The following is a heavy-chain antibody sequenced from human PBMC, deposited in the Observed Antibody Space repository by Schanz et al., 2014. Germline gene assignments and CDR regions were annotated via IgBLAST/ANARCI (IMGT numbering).Heavy chain of an antibody. Sequence: EVQLVESGGNLVQPGGSLRLSCVASGFTFSSHSMNWVRQAPGQGLEWLSYISGSGNTIYYADSVKGRFTIPRDNAKNSLSLQMDRLRDEDTAVYYCARRYSGRYCFDYWGQGTLVAVSS. J-gene: IGHJ4*02. CDR1: GFTFSSHS. V-gene: IGHV3-48*02. CDR2: ISGSGNTI. D-gene: IGHD1-26*01. CDR3: ARRYSGRYCFDY.